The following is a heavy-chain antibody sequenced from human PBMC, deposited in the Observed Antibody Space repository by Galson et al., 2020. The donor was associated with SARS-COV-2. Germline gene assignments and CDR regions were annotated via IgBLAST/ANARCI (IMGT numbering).Heavy chain of an antibody. CDR1: GGSISTTSYF. J-gene: IGHJ2*01. Sequence: SETLSLTCPVSGGSISTTSYFWGWIRQPPGKGLEWIGTIYYTGTTYYNPSHRSRFTISVDTSTNQFSLKLNSVTAADTAVYYCARRGGTVTTEHVALWARGSLVAVSS. CDR3: ARRGGTVTTEHVAL. V-gene: IGHV4-39*01. CDR2: IYYTGTT. D-gene: IGHD4-17*01.